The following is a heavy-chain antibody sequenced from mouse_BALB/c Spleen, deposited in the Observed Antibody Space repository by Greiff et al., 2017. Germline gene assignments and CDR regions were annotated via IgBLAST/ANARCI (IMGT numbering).Heavy chain of an antibody. CDR2: INSNGGST. J-gene: IGHJ4*01. Sequence: EVQGVESGGGLVQPGGSLKLSCAASGFTFSSYGMSWVRQTPDKRLELVATINSNGGSTYYPDSVKGRFTISRDNAKYTLYLQMSSLKSEDSAMYYCASRGAHYYGSSYGSMDDWGQGTSVTGSS. CDR3: ASRGAHYYGSSYGSMDD. V-gene: IGHV5-6-3*01. CDR1: GFTFSSYG. D-gene: IGHD1-1*01.